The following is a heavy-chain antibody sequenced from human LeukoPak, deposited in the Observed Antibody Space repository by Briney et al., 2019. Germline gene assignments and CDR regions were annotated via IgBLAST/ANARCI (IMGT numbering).Heavy chain of an antibody. CDR2: ISGTSSSI. Sequence: GGSLRLSCAASGFAFSSYTMNWVRQAPGEGLEWVSFISGTSSSIYYADSVKGRFTISRDNAKNSLYLQMNSLRAEDTAVYYCARGGILHWGQGTLVTASS. V-gene: IGHV3-21*01. D-gene: IGHD2-15*01. CDR1: GFAFSSYT. CDR3: ARGGILH. J-gene: IGHJ4*02.